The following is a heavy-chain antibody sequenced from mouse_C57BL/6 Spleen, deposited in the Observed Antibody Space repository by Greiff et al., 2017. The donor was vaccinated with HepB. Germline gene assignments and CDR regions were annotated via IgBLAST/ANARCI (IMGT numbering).Heavy chain of an antibody. CDR1: GFTFSDYY. J-gene: IGHJ2*01. Sequence: EVMLVESEGGLVQPGSSMKLSCTASGFTFSDYYMAWVRQVPEKGLEWVANINYDGSSTYYLDSLKSRFIISRDNAKNILYLQMSSLKSEDTATYYCARRFDYSYYFDYWGQGTTLTVSS. CDR3: ARRFDYSYYFDY. V-gene: IGHV5-16*01. D-gene: IGHD1-1*01. CDR2: INYDGSST.